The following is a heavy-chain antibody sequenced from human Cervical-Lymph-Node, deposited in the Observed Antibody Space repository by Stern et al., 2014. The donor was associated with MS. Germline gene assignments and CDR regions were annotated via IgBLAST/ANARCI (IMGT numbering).Heavy chain of an antibody. CDR2: TNPLLGTA. Sequence: QMQLVQSGAEVTKPGSSVTVSCKASGGTFSNYGITWFRQAPGRGLEWMGDTNPLLGTANYAQKFQGRVTMTAHESTATAYMDLSSLRSADTAVYFCAGDRHGSGFDHWGQGTLVTVSS. J-gene: IGHJ4*02. CDR3: AGDRHGSGFDH. V-gene: IGHV1-69*01. D-gene: IGHD2-15*01. CDR1: GGTFSNYG.